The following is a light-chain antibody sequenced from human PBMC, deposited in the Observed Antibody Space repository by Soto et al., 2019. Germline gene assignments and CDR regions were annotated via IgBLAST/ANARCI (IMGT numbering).Light chain of an antibody. CDR1: QSVSNNY. CDR2: GAS. J-gene: IGKJ1*01. Sequence: EMVLTQSPGTLSLSPGGRASLSCSASQSVSNNYLAWYQQKPGQAPRLLIYGASNRATGIPDRFSGSGSGTDFTLTISRLEPEDFAVYYCQQRSNWLWTFGQGTKVDIK. V-gene: IGKV3D-20*02. CDR3: QQRSNWLWT.